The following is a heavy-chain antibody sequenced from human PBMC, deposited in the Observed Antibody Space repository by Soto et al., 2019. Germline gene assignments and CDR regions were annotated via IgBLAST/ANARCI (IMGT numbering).Heavy chain of an antibody. V-gene: IGHV4-59*11. J-gene: IGHJ4*02. Sequence: QVQLQESGPGLVKPSETLSLTCSVSGGSISNHYWIWIRQPPVKGLEWVGYIYYYGNTNYNPSPKSRVTMSVDTSTNQISLKLTTVTAADKAVYDCTRANWSSEYWGQGTLVTVSS. D-gene: IGHD7-27*01. CDR1: GGSISNHY. CDR2: IYYYGNT. CDR3: TRANWSSEY.